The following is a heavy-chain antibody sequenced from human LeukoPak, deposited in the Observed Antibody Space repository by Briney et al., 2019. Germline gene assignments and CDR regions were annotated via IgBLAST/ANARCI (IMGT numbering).Heavy chain of an antibody. Sequence: SSETLSLTCTVSGGSISSSYSYWGWIRQPPGKGLEWIGNIYYSGSTYYNPSLKSRVTLSVDTSKNQFSLKLSSVTAADTAVYYCATHYYGSGSYYNRLYYFDYWGQGTLVTVSS. D-gene: IGHD3-10*01. CDR3: ATHYYGSGSYYNRLYYFDY. CDR2: IYYSGST. CDR1: GGSISSSYSY. V-gene: IGHV4-39*01. J-gene: IGHJ4*02.